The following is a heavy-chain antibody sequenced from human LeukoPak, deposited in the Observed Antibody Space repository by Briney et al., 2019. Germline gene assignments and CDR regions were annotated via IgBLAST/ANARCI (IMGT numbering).Heavy chain of an antibody. CDR3: ARVGNDFWSDSFSTDY. Sequence: ASVKVSCKASGYTFTDYYMHWVQQAPGKGLEWMGRVDPEDGETIYAEKFQGRVTITADTSTDTAYMELSSLRSEDTAMYYCARVGNDFWSDSFSTDYWGQGTPVTVSS. V-gene: IGHV1-69-2*01. CDR1: GYTFTDYY. CDR2: VDPEDGET. D-gene: IGHD3-3*01. J-gene: IGHJ4*02.